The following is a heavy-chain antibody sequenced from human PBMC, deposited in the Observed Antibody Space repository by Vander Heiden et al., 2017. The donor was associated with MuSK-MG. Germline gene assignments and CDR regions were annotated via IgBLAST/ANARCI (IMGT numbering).Heavy chain of an antibody. J-gene: IGHJ3*02. V-gene: IGHV3-21*01. D-gene: IGHD4-17*01. CDR1: GFTVSSYS. CDR2: ISSSSSYI. Sequence: EVQLVESGGGRVKLGGSLSLSGETSGFTVSSYSMNWVRQAPGKGLEWVSSISSSSSYIYYADSVKGRFTISRDNAKNSLYLQMNSLRAEDTAVYYCARDIDYGDLGPDAFDIWGQGTMVTVSS. CDR3: ARDIDYGDLGPDAFDI.